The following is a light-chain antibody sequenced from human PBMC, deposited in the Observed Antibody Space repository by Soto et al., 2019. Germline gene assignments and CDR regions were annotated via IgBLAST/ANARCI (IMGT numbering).Light chain of an antibody. CDR1: NSDVGYDY. V-gene: IGLV2-14*01. J-gene: IGLJ1*01. CDR2: EVS. CDR3: SSYTSSSTYV. Sequence: QSVLTQPASVSGSPGQSITISCTGTNSDVGYDYVSCYQQHPGKAPKLIIYEVSNRPSGVSNRFFGSKSGNTASLTISGLQAEDDADYYCSSYTSSSTYVFGTGTKVTVL.